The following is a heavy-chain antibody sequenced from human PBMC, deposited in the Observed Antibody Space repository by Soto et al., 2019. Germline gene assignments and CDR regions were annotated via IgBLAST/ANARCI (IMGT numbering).Heavy chain of an antibody. CDR3: ARGQRGGMRHYYYYGMDV. CDR2: IYTSGST. CDR1: GGSISSYY. V-gene: IGHV4-4*07. Sequence: ASETLSLTXTVSGGSISSYYWSWIRQPAGKGLEWIGRIYTSGSTNYNPSLKSRVTMSVDTSKNQFSLKLSSVTAADTAVYYCARGQRGGMRHYYYYGMDVWGQGTTVTVSS. D-gene: IGHD2-8*01. J-gene: IGHJ6*02.